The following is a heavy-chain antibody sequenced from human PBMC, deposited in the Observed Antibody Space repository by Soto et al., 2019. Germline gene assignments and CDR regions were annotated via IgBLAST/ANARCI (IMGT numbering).Heavy chain of an antibody. D-gene: IGHD3-3*01. CDR3: ARARAPIWSGYYYAFDI. J-gene: IGHJ3*02. Sequence: QVQLQESGPGLVKPSETLSLTCTVSGGSISSYYWSWIRQPPGKGLEWIGYIYYSGSTNYNPSLKGRVTISVDTSKNQFSLKLSSVTAADTAVYYCARARAPIWSGYYYAFDIWGQGTMVTVSS. CDR2: IYYSGST. V-gene: IGHV4-59*08. CDR1: GGSISSYY.